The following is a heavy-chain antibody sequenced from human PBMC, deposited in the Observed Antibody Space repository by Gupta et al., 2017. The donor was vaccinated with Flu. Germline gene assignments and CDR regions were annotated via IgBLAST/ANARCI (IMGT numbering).Heavy chain of an antibody. J-gene: IGHJ4*02. V-gene: IGHV3-72*01. CDR3: ARAFTIATDQFDY. D-gene: IGHD2-21*01. Sequence: EYAASVQGRFTISRDDSRNSFHLQMNSLRIEDTAVYFCARAFTIATDQFDYWGQGTMVTVSS.